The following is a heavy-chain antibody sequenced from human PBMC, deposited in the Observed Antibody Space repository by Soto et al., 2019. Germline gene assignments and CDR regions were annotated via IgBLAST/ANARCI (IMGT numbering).Heavy chain of an antibody. D-gene: IGHD6-19*01. J-gene: IGHJ4*02. Sequence: EVQLLESGGGLVQPGGSLRLSCAASGFTFSTYAMSWVRQAPGKGLEWVSAISASGATTYYADSVKGRFTISRDNSKNTLYLQVNSLRAEDTAVYYCAKDRKSGSGWYWDYWGQGTLVTVS. CDR1: GFTFSTYA. V-gene: IGHV3-23*01. CDR2: ISASGATT. CDR3: AKDRKSGSGWYWDY.